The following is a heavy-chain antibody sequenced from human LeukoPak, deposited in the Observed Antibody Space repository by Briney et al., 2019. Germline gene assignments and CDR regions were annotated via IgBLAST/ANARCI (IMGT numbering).Heavy chain of an antibody. CDR1: GFTFRSYA. D-gene: IGHD3-22*01. Sequence: GGSLRLSCAASGFTFRSYAMSWVRQAPGKGLEWVSAISGSGGSTYYADSVKGRFTISRDNSKNTLYLQMNSLRAEDTAVYYCAKSLGYYYDSSGYCFDYWGQGTLVTVSS. CDR3: AKSLGYYYDSSGYCFDY. J-gene: IGHJ4*02. CDR2: ISGSGGST. V-gene: IGHV3-23*01.